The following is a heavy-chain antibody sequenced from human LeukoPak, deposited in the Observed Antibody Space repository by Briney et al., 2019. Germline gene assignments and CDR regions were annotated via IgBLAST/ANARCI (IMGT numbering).Heavy chain of an antibody. D-gene: IGHD1-14*01. Sequence: GGSLRLSCGGSGLTFSTYSMNWVRQAPGTGLEWVSYISSDSGTIYYADSVKGRFTISRDNAKKSLYLQMNSLRAEDTAVYYCARAAQPGFDPWGQGTLVTVSS. J-gene: IGHJ5*02. CDR2: ISSDSGTI. CDR1: GLTFSTYS. V-gene: IGHV3-48*01. CDR3: ARAAQPGFDP.